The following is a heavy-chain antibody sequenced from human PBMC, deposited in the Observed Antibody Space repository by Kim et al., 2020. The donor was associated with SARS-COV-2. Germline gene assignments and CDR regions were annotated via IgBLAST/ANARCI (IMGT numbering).Heavy chain of an antibody. J-gene: IGHJ6*02. V-gene: IGHV4-39*01. CDR2: IYYSGST. CDR1: GGSISSSSYY. CDR3: AEGIAARPPYYYYGMDV. D-gene: IGHD6-6*01. Sequence: SETLSLTCTVSGGSISSSSYYWGWIRQPPGKGLEWIGSIYYSGSTYYNPSLKSRVTISVDTSKNQFSLKLSSVTAADTAVYYCAEGIAARPPYYYYGMDVWGQGTTVTVSS.